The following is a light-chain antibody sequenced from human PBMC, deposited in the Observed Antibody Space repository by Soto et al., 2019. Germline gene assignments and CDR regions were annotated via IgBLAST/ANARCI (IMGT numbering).Light chain of an antibody. J-gene: IGLJ3*02. CDR2: YVS. CDR1: SSDVV. V-gene: IGLV2-11*01. Sequence: QSVLTQPRSVSGSPGQSVTISCTGTSSDVVSWYQQHPDKAPKLIIYYVSQRPSGVPDRFSGSKSGNTASLTISGLQAEDEADYYCCSSAGGFTWVFGGETKLTVL. CDR3: CSSAGGFTWV.